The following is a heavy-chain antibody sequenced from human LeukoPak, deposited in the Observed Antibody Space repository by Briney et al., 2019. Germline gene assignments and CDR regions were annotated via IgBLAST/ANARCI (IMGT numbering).Heavy chain of an antibody. D-gene: IGHD3-10*01. Sequence: SETLSLTCTVSGGSISSSSYYWSWIRQSPGKGLEWLGEINHSGSTNYNPSLKSRVTISVDTSKNQFSLKLSSVTAADTAVYYCARFGGLGYYYYMDVWGKGTTVTVSS. CDR1: GGSISSSSYY. V-gene: IGHV4-39*07. J-gene: IGHJ6*03. CDR2: INHSGST. CDR3: ARFGGLGYYYYMDV.